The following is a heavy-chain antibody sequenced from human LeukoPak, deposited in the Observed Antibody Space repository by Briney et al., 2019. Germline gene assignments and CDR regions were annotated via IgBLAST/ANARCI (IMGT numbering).Heavy chain of an antibody. Sequence: SETLSLTCSVSGVSISNYYWTWIRQPPGKGLEWVGYVYYSGNTNYNPSLKSRVTISVDTSKNQFSLRLTSVTAADTAVYYCARVYTSSSFDYWGQGTLVTGSS. J-gene: IGHJ4*02. CDR1: GVSISNYY. CDR2: VYYSGNT. CDR3: ARVYTSSSFDY. D-gene: IGHD2-2*02. V-gene: IGHV4-59*01.